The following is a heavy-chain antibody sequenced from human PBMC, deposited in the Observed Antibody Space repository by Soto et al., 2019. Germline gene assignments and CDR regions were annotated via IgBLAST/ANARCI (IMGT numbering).Heavy chain of an antibody. J-gene: IGHJ4*02. CDR2: ISAGGNLI. Sequence: GGSLRLSCAASGFIFSNLAMSWVRQVPGKGLEWVSGISAGGNLIYYADSVRGRFTMSRDNSKNMLYLQMNSLRAEDTAVYFCAKRQGIGAAAKNFDFWGQGARVTASS. V-gene: IGHV3-23*01. CDR1: GFIFSNLA. D-gene: IGHD6-13*01. CDR3: AKRQGIGAAAKNFDF.